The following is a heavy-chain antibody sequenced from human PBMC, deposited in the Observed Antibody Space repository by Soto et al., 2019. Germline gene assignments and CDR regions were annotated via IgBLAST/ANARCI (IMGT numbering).Heavy chain of an antibody. V-gene: IGHV3-23*01. CDR2: ISGSGGST. J-gene: IGHJ4*02. CDR1: GPTFSSYA. Sequence: GGSLRLSCAASGPTFSSYARSWVRQAPGKGLEWVSAISGSGGSTYYADSVKGRFTISRDNSKNTLYLQMNSLSAEDTAVYDGACGAPFPGVTTPPFDYCGQASLVTVS. D-gene: IGHD4-4*01. CDR3: ACGAPFPGVTTPPFDY.